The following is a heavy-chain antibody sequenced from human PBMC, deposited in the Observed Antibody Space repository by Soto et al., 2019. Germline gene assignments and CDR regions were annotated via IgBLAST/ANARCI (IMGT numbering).Heavy chain of an antibody. Sequence: SETLSLTCTVSGGSISSGDYYWSWIRQPPGKGLEWIGYIYYSGSTYYNPSLKSRVTISVDTSKNQFSLKLSSVTAADTAVYYCARVGRAHYDSSGYVDAFDIWGQGTIVTVSS. CDR1: GGSISSGDYY. CDR3: ARVGRAHYDSSGYVDAFDI. D-gene: IGHD3-22*01. J-gene: IGHJ3*02. V-gene: IGHV4-30-4*01. CDR2: IYYSGST.